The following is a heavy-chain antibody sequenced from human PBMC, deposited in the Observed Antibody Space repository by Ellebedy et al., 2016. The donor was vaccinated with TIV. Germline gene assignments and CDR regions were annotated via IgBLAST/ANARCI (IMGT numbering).Heavy chain of an antibody. V-gene: IGHV4-39*01. CDR2: FSQSGST. D-gene: IGHD4-17*01. Sequence: MPSETLSLTCTVSGDSISSSVYYWGWIRQPPGKGLEWTGSFSQSGSTYYNPSLTSRVPISVDTSKNQFSLKLSSVTAADTAIFYCARHSTVTTIGTWGQGALVTVSS. CDR3: ARHSTVTTIGT. CDR1: GDSISSSVYY. J-gene: IGHJ5*02.